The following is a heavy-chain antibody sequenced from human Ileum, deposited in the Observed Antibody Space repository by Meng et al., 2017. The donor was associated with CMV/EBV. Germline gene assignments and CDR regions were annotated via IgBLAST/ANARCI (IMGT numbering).Heavy chain of an antibody. CDR2: ISNSGGTI. CDR3: ARKGGPDY. CDR1: GFTFIDYS. D-gene: IGHD2-15*01. V-gene: IGHV3-11*01. J-gene: IGHJ4*02. Sequence: SLRLFCAASGFTFIDYSMRGNRKDQGKGLEWISYISNSGGTIEYAGSVKGRFTNSRDNAKKSLYLQMNSLRAEDTAVYYCARKGGPDYWGQGTLVTVSS.